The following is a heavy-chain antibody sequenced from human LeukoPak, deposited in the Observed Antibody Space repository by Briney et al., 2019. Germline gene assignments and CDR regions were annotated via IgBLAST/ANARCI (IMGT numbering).Heavy chain of an antibody. CDR1: GGSISSGDYY. V-gene: IGHV4-30-4*01. CDR3: ARGGDILTGPH. Sequence: SQTLSLTCTVSGGSISSGDYYWSWIRQPPGKGLEWIGYIHYSGSTYYNPSLKSRVTISVDTSKNQFSLKLSSVTAADTAVYYCARGGDILTGPHWGQGTLVTVSS. D-gene: IGHD3-9*01. J-gene: IGHJ4*02. CDR2: IHYSGST.